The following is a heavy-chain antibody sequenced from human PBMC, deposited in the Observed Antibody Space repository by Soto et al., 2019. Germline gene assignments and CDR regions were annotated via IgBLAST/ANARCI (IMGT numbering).Heavy chain of an antibody. CDR2: IYYSGST. V-gene: IGHV4-31*03. CDR3: ASRGYSYGFSLGMDV. D-gene: IGHD5-18*01. J-gene: IGHJ6*02. Sequence: QVQLQESGPRLVKPSQTLSLTCTVSGGSISSGGYYWSWIRQHPGKGLEWIGYIYYSGSTYYNPSLKSRVTISVDTSKNQFSLKLSSVTAADTAVYYCASRGYSYGFSLGMDVWGQGTTVTVSS. CDR1: GGSISSGGYY.